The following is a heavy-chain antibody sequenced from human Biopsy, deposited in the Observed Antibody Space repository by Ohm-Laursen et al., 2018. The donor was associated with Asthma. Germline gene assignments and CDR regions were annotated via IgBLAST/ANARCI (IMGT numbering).Heavy chain of an antibody. CDR2: LHYSGSPYYT. V-gene: IGHV4-39*07. Sequence: PSQTLSLTCTVSGGSISNSNYYWGWIRQSPGKGLEWIGSLHYSGSPYYTFYNPSLESRVTISLDASKNEFSLRLTSVTPADTAVYYCARLADCSGGARYSYGWFDPWGQGTRVTVSS. J-gene: IGHJ5*02. CDR3: ARLADCSGGARYSYGWFDP. CDR1: GGSISNSNYY. D-gene: IGHD2-15*01.